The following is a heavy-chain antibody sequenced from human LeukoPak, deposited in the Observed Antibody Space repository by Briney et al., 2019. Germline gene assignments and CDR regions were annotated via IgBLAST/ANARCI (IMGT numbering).Heavy chain of an antibody. V-gene: IGHV1-18*01. Sequence: GASVKVSCKASGYTFTSNGISWVRQAPGQGLEWMGWISAYNGNTNYAQKLQGRVTMTTDTSTSTAYMELRSLRSDDTAVYYCARKYYYGSGSYHNWFDPWGQGTLVTVSS. CDR3: ARKYYYGSGSYHNWFDP. CDR2: ISAYNGNT. J-gene: IGHJ5*02. D-gene: IGHD3-10*01. CDR1: GYTFTSNG.